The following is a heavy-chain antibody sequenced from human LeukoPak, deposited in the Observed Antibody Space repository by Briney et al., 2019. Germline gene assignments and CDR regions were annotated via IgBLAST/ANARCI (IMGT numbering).Heavy chain of an antibody. J-gene: IGHJ5*02. CDR2: IDWDDDK. Sequence: SGPTLVNPTQTLTLTSTFSGFSLSTSGMRVSWIRQPPGKALEWLARIDWDDDKFYSTSLKTRLTISKDTSKNQVVLTMTNMDPVYTATYYCAREQQLVGGWFDPWGQGTLVTVSS. CDR1: GFSLSTSGMR. D-gene: IGHD6-13*01. V-gene: IGHV2-70*04. CDR3: AREQQLVGGWFDP.